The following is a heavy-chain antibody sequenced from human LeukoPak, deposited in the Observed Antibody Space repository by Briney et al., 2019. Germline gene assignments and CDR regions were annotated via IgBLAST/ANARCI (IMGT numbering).Heavy chain of an antibody. Sequence: GASVTVSCKASGYTFTSYGIRWVRQAPGQGLEWMGWISAYNGNTNYAQKLQGRVTMTTDTSTSTAYMELRSLRSDDTAVYYCARDHSTPYYYYYYGMDVWGQGTTVTVSS. CDR1: GYTFTSYG. J-gene: IGHJ6*02. D-gene: IGHD2-2*01. CDR3: ARDHSTPYYYYYYGMDV. CDR2: ISAYNGNT. V-gene: IGHV1-18*01.